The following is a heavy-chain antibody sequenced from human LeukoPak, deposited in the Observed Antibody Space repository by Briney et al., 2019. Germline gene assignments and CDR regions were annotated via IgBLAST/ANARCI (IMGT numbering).Heavy chain of an antibody. J-gene: IGHJ4*02. CDR2: IYSSGTT. Sequence: SETLSLTCTVSGGSISTNYYWGWIRQPPGKGLEWIGTIYSSGTTYYNPSLKSRVTISVDTSKNQFSLNLNSVTAADTALYYCARQRITAADGTKGNFDYWGRGTLVTVSS. D-gene: IGHD6-13*01. CDR3: ARQRITAADGTKGNFDY. V-gene: IGHV4-39*01. CDR1: GGSISTNYY.